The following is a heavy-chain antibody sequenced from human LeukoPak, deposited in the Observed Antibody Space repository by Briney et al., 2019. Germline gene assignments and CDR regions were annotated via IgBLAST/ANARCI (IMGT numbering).Heavy chain of an antibody. D-gene: IGHD3-10*01. CDR1: GYTFTSYA. CDR2: INTNTGNP. V-gene: IGHV7-4-1*02. CDR3: ARDMGSVLLWFGESQPSFFDP. Sequence: ASEKVSCKASGYTFTSYAMNWVRQAPGQGLEWMGWINTNTGNPTYAQGFTGQFVFSLDTSVSTAYLQISSLKAEDTAVYYCARDMGSVLLWFGESQPSFFDPWGQGTLVTVSS. J-gene: IGHJ5*02.